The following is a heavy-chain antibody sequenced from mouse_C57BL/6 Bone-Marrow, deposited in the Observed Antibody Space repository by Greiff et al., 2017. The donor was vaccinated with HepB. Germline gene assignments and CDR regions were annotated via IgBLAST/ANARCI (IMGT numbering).Heavy chain of an antibody. CDR1: GFTFSNYW. V-gene: IGHV6-3*01. D-gene: IGHD1-1*01. CDR2: IRLKSDNYAT. CDR3: TAGGSSYEKVYYSMDY. J-gene: IGHJ4*01. Sequence: EVQMVESGGGLVQPGGSMKLSCVASGFTFSNYWMNWVRQSPEKGLEWVAQIRLKSDNYATHYAESVKGRFTISRDDSKSSVYLQMNNFRADVTRIYYSTAGGSSYEKVYYSMDYWGQGTSVTVSS.